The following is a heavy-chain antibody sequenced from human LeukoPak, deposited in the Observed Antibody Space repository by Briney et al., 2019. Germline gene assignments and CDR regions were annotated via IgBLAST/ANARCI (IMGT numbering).Heavy chain of an antibody. D-gene: IGHD3-22*01. V-gene: IGHV3-48*03. CDR1: GFTFSSYE. Sequence: PGGSLRLSCAASGFTFSSYEMNWVRQAPGKGLEWVSYISSSGSTIYYADSVKGRFTISRDNAKNSLYLQMNSLRAEDTAVYYCARSDYYDSSGHDYWGQGTLVTVSS. J-gene: IGHJ4*02. CDR2: ISSSGSTI. CDR3: ARSDYYDSSGHDY.